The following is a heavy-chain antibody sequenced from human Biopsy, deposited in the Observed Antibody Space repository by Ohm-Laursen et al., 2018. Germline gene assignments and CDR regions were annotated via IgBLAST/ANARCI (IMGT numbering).Heavy chain of an antibody. CDR2: INQSGST. V-gene: IGHV4-34*01. D-gene: IGHD3-22*01. J-gene: IGHJ6*02. CDR1: GESSSGYF. Sequence: SDTLSLTCAVNGESSSGYFWNWIRQPPGKGLEWIGEINQSGSTKYNPSLKRRATLSADPSNSQFSLRLTSVTAADTAVYYCVRGVDYYDPYHYYALDVWGQGTTVTVSS. CDR3: VRGVDYYDPYHYYALDV.